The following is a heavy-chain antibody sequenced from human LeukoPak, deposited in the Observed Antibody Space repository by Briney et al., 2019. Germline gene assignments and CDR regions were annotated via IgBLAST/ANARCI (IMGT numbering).Heavy chain of an antibody. J-gene: IGHJ4*02. D-gene: IGHD3-22*01. CDR2: INHSGST. Sequence: PSETLSLTCAVYGGSFSGYYWSWIRQPPGKGLEWIGEINHSGSTNYNPSLKSRVTISVDTSKNQFSLKLSSVTAADTAVYYCARGLWYYYDSSGYFGYWGQGTLVTVSS. CDR3: ARGLWYYYDSSGYFGY. CDR1: GGSFSGYY. V-gene: IGHV4-34*01.